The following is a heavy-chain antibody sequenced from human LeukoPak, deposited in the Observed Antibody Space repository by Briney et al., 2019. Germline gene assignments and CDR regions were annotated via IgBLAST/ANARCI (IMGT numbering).Heavy chain of an antibody. CDR3: ARGDSSSWSFKI. CDR1: GGSLSSSDHY. D-gene: IGHD6-13*01. Sequence: SETLSLTCTVSGGSLSSSDHYWSWIRQPPGKGREWIAYIYYSGSTYYNPSLKSRVSISVDTYKNQFPLKLSPVTAADTAVYYCARGDSSSWSFKIWGQGTLVTVSS. V-gene: IGHV4-30-4*01. J-gene: IGHJ4*02. CDR2: IYYSGST.